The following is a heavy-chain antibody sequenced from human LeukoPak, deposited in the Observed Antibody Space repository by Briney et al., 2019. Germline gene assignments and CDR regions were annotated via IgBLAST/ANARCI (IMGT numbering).Heavy chain of an antibody. Sequence: ASVKLSCKASGYPFTRYGISWVRQPPGQGLEWMGWISAYNGNKTYAQKLQGRVNMNTETPTSTPHMAQRSLGSDDTGVYYCARAGWELPSPSCYFDYWGQGTLVTVSS. CDR2: ISAYNGNK. CDR1: GYPFTRYG. CDR3: ARAGWELPSPSCYFDY. V-gene: IGHV1-18*01. J-gene: IGHJ4*02. D-gene: IGHD1-26*01.